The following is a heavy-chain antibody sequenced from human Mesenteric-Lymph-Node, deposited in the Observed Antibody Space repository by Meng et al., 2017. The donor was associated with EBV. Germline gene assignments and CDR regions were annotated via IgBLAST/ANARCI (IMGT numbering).Heavy chain of an antibody. CDR3: ARDNGDYVSDP. CDR1: GGSFSGYY. Sequence: QLRLQQGGAGLLNTSETLSLTCAVYGGSFSGYYWSWIRQPPGKGLEWIGEINHSGSTNYNPSLKSRVTISVDTSKTQFSLKLSPVTAADTAVYYCARDNGDYVSDPWGQGTLVTVSS. J-gene: IGHJ5*02. CDR2: INHSGST. D-gene: IGHD4-17*01. V-gene: IGHV4-34*01.